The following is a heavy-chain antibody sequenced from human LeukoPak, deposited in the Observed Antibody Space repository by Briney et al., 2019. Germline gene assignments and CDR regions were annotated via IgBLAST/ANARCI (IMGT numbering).Heavy chain of an antibody. D-gene: IGHD5-24*01. Sequence: GGSLRLSCAASDFTVSTNYMTWVRQAPGKGLEWVSIIYMGGSAFYADSVWGGFTISRDNSKKTLYLRMNRLRADDTAVYYCARAGDHYYGLDVWGQGTTVTVSS. CDR1: DFTVSTNY. CDR2: IYMGGSA. V-gene: IGHV3-66*01. J-gene: IGHJ6*02. CDR3: ARAGDHYYGLDV.